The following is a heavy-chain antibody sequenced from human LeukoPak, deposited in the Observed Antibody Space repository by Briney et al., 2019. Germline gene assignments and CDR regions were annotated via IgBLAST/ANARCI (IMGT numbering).Heavy chain of an antibody. J-gene: IGHJ6*02. CDR3: ASGSYYSHYYYYGMDV. CDR1: GGTFSSYA. Sequence: ASVKVSCKASGGTFSSYAISWVRQAPGQGLEWMGWISAYNGNTNYAQKLQGRVTMTTDTSTSTAYMELRSLRSDDTAVYYCASGSYYSHYYYYGMDVWGQGTTVTVSS. V-gene: IGHV1-18*01. CDR2: ISAYNGNT. D-gene: IGHD3-10*01.